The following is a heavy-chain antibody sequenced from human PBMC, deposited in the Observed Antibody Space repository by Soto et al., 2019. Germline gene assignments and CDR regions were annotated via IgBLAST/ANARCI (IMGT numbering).Heavy chain of an antibody. J-gene: IGHJ6*02. CDR2: INPNSGGT. Sequence: ASVKVSCKASGYTFTGYYMHWVRQAPGQGLAWMGWINPNSGGTNYAQKFQGWVTMTRDTSISTAYMELSRLRSDDTAVYYCARPCIAARPAYGMDVWGQGTTDTVAS. D-gene: IGHD6-6*01. CDR3: ARPCIAARPAYGMDV. CDR1: GYTFTGYY. V-gene: IGHV1-2*04.